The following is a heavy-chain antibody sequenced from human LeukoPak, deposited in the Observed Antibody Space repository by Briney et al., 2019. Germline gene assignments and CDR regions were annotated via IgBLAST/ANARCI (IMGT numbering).Heavy chain of an antibody. V-gene: IGHV3-30-3*01. D-gene: IGHD5-24*01. Sequence: PGRSLRLSCAASGFTFSSYAMHWVRQAPGKGLEWVAVISYDGSNKYYADSVKGRFTISRDNSKNTLYLQMNSLRAEDTAVYYCARGIEMATTSGYYYYGMDVWGQGTTVTVSS. CDR1: GFTFSSYA. CDR3: ARGIEMATTSGYYYYGMDV. CDR2: ISYDGSNK. J-gene: IGHJ6*02.